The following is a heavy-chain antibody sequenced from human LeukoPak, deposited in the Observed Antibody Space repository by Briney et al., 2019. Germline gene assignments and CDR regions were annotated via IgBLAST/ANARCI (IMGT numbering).Heavy chain of an antibody. J-gene: IGHJ4*02. CDR1: GFTFSSHY. CDR2: IKEDGSEK. V-gene: IGHV3-7*01. CDR3: ASAEIGY. Sequence: GGSLTLSCAASGFTFSSHYMTWVRQAPGKGLEWVANIKEDGSEKYYVDSVKGRFTISRDNAKNSLLLQMSSLRAEDTAVYYGASAEIGYWGQGTLVTVSS.